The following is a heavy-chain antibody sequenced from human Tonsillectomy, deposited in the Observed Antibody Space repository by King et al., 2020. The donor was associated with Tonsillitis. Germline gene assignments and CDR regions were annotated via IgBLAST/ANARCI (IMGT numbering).Heavy chain of an antibody. V-gene: IGHV1-69*01. Sequence: QLVQSGAEVKKPGSSVKVSCKTSGGIFSNYATNWVRQAPGQGLEWMGGIIPIFGTVYYAQKFQGKVTITADESTSSAYMELSSLISEDTAVYYCARDRGLGGYHDSSAYFSFDYWGQGTLVTVSS. J-gene: IGHJ4*02. CDR2: IIPIFGTV. CDR3: ARDRGLGGYHDSSAYFSFDY. D-gene: IGHD3-22*01. CDR1: GGIFSNYA.